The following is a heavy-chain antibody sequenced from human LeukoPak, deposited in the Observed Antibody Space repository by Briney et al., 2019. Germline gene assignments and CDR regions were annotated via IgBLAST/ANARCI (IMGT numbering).Heavy chain of an antibody. V-gene: IGHV1-18*01. CDR1: GYTLTSHG. CDR3: ARGAYGDK. D-gene: IGHD4-17*01. Sequence: ASVKVSCEASGYTLTSHGINWMRQAPGQGLEWMGWISTQSGNTNYAQKVQGRLTLTTDRSTNTAYMELRSLRSDDTAVYYCARGAYGDKWGQGTMVTVSS. J-gene: IGHJ4*02. CDR2: ISTQSGNT.